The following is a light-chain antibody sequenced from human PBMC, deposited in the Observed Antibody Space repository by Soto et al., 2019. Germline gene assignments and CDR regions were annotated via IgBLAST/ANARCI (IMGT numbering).Light chain of an antibody. CDR1: QSVTTY. CDR3: QQRSSWPRV. J-gene: IGKJ4*01. CDR2: DAS. V-gene: IGKV3-11*01. Sequence: EIVLTQSPATLSLSPGERATLSCRASQSVTTYLVWYQQKPGQAPRLLIYDASKRAIGIPDRFSGSGSGTDFTLTISSLEPEDFAVYYCQQRSSWPRVFGGWTKVEIK.